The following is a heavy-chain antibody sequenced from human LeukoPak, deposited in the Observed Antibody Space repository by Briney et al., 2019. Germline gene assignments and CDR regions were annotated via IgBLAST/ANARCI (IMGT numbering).Heavy chain of an antibody. D-gene: IGHD4-17*01. Sequence: SETLSLTCAVYGGSFSGYYWSWIRQPPGKGLEWIGEINHSGSTNYNPSLKSRVAISVDTSKNQFSLKLSSVTAADTAVYYCSTVTLGLDYWGQGTLVTVSS. CDR2: INHSGST. CDR3: STVTLGLDY. CDR1: GGSFSGYY. V-gene: IGHV4-34*01. J-gene: IGHJ4*02.